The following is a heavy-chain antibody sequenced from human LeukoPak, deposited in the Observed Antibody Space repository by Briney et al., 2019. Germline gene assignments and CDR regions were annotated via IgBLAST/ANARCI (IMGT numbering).Heavy chain of an antibody. CDR1: RFTFDDYG. D-gene: IGHD3-9*01. V-gene: IGHV3-20*04. CDR2: INWNGGST. CDR3: ARDSMSGYSDFDF. J-gene: IGHJ4*02. Sequence: GGSLRLSCAASRFTFDDYGMSWVRQAPGKGLEWVSGINWNGGSTGYADSVKGRFTISRDNAKNTLYLQINSLRAEDTAVYYCARDSMSGYSDFDFWGQGSLVTVSS.